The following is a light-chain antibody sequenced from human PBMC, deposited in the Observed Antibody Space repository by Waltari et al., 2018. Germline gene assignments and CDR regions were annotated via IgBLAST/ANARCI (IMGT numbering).Light chain of an antibody. Sequence: DVVMTQTPLSLSVTPGQPASISCKSSQSLLSSYGKAYLYWYLQRPGQSPQLLIYEVSSRFAGVPDRFSGSGSETDFTLKISRVEAEDVGIYYCMQATHLPLTFGGGTMVDIK. J-gene: IGKJ4*01. CDR2: EVS. V-gene: IGKV2-29*03. CDR1: QSLLSSYGKAY. CDR3: MQATHLPLT.